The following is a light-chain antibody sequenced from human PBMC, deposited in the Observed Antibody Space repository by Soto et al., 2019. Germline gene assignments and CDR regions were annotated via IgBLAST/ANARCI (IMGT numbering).Light chain of an antibody. Sequence: EIVLTQSPATLSLSPGEIATLSCRTSQSVGTYLAWYQHNPGQAPRLLIYDASNRATVIPARFSGSGSGTDFTLTISSPEPEDFAVYYCQQRYNWPNTFGQGTKLQIQ. CDR1: QSVGTY. CDR3: QQRYNWPNT. CDR2: DAS. J-gene: IGKJ2*01. V-gene: IGKV3-11*01.